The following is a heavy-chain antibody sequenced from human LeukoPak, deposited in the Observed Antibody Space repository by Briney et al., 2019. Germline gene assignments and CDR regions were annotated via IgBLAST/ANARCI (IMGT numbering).Heavy chain of an antibody. V-gene: IGHV3-7*01. CDR3: TRSRRDGNDY. CDR1: GFTFSSSW. J-gene: IGHJ4*02. CDR2: INEDGSAK. D-gene: IGHD5-24*01. Sequence: PGGSLRLFCAASGFTFSSSWMSWVRQAPGKGLEWVANINEDGSAKYYVDSVKGRFTISRDNAKRSLDLQVNSLRAEDTAVYYCTRSRRDGNDYWGQGTLVTVSS.